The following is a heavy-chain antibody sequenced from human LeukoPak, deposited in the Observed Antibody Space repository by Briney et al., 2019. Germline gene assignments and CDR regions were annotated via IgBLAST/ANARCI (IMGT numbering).Heavy chain of an antibody. V-gene: IGHV1-2*02. J-gene: IGHJ3*02. D-gene: IGHD3-10*01. CDR1: GYTFTAYS. CDR2: INPHSGGT. CDR3: ARDLDYYGSGSFFNI. Sequence: ASVKVSCKASGYTFTAYSMHWVRQAPGQGLEWMGWINPHSGGTNYAQKLQGRVTMTRDTSITTAYMELSRLRSDDTAVYYCARDLDYYGSGSFFNIWGQGTMVTVSS.